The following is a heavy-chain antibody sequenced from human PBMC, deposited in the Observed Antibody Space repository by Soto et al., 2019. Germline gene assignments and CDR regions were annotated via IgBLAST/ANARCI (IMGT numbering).Heavy chain of an antibody. CDR3: AATKDFWSGYRN. V-gene: IGHV1-2*04. J-gene: IGHJ4*02. Sequence: ASVKVSCKASGYTFTGYYMHWVRQAPGQGLEWMGWINPNSGGTNYAQKFQGWVTMTRDTSISTAYMELSRLRSDDTAMYYCAATKDFWSGYRNWGQGTLVTVSS. CDR2: INPNSGGT. D-gene: IGHD3-3*01. CDR1: GYTFTGYY.